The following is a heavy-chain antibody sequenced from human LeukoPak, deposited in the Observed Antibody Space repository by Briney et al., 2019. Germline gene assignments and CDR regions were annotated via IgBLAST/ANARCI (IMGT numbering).Heavy chain of an antibody. D-gene: IGHD2-2*01. J-gene: IGHJ4*02. V-gene: IGHV3-23*01. CDR2: ISGSGGST. CDR1: GFTFSSYA. CDR3: ARSRYQLLIFDY. Sequence: PGGSLRLSCAASGFTFSSYAMSWVRQAPGKGLEWVSAISGSGGSTYYADSVKGRFTISRDNSKNTLYLQMNSLRAEDTAVYYCARSRYQLLIFDYWGQGTLVTVSS.